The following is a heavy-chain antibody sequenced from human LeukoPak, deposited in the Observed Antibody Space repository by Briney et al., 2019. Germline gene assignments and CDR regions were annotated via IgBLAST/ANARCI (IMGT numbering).Heavy chain of an antibody. CDR1: GGSISSYY. J-gene: IGHJ5*02. Sequence: SETLSLTCTFSGGSISSYYWSWIRQPPGKGLEWIGYIYTSGSTNYNHSLKSRVTISVDTSKNQFSLKLSSVTAADTAVYYCARVYDSSGYYYPGQDNWFDPWGQGTLVTVSS. D-gene: IGHD3-22*01. V-gene: IGHV4-4*09. CDR3: ARVYDSSGYYYPGQDNWFDP. CDR2: IYTSGST.